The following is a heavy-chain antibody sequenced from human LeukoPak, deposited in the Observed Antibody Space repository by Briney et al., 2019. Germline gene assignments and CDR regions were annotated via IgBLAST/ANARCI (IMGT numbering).Heavy chain of an antibody. D-gene: IGHD3-3*01. J-gene: IGHJ4*02. CDR3: ARGLGVWSGYNPFDY. CDR2: INHSGST. V-gene: IGHV4-34*01. Sequence: SETLSLTCAVYGGSFSGYYWSWIRQPPGKGLEWIGEINHSGSTNYNPSLKSRVTISVDTSKNQFSLKLSSVTAADTAVYYCARGLGVWSGYNPFDYWGQGTLVTVSS. CDR1: GGSFSGYY.